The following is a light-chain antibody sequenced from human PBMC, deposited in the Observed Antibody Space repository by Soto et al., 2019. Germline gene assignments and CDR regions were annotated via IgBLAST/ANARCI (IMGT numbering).Light chain of an antibody. CDR3: QSYDSSLSASVV. CDR1: SSNIGAGYD. J-gene: IGLJ2*01. V-gene: IGLV1-40*01. Sequence: QSVLTQPPSVYGAPGQRVTISCTGSSSNIGAGYDVHWYQQLPGTAPKLLIYGNSNRPSGVPDRFSGSKSGTSASLAITGLQADDEADYYGQSYDSSLSASVVFGGGTKLTGL. CDR2: GNS.